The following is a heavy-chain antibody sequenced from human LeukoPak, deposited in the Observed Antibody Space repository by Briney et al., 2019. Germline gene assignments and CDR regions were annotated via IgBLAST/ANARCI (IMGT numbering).Heavy chain of an antibody. CDR2: ISSSSSYI. Sequence: GGSLRLSCAASGFTFSSYSMNWVRQAPGKGLEWVSYISSSSSYIYYADSVKGRFTISRDNAKNSLYLQMNSLRAEDTAVYYCARDEQADSTPDGMDVWRQGTTVTVSS. J-gene: IGHJ6*02. V-gene: IGHV3-21*01. CDR1: GFTFSSYS. CDR3: ARDEQADSTPDGMDV. D-gene: IGHD2-15*01.